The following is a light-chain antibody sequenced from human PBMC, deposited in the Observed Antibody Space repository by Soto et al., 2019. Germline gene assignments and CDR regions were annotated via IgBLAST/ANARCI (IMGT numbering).Light chain of an antibody. V-gene: IGKV1-9*01. J-gene: IGKJ4*01. CDR3: QQLNSYPLT. Sequence: IHLPQSPSSLSASVGDRVTITCRASQGISSYLAWYQQKPGKAPKLLIYAASTLQSGVPSRFSGSGSGTDFTLTISSLQPEDFATYYCQQLNSYPLTFGGGTKVDI. CDR1: QGISSY. CDR2: AAS.